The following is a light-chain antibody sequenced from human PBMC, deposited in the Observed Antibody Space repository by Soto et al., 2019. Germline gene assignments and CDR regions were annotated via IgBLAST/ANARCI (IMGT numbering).Light chain of an antibody. CDR1: SSNIGAGYD. J-gene: IGLJ3*02. CDR3: QSYDSSLSGWV. Sequence: QSVLTQPPSVSGAPGQRVTISCTGSSSNIGAGYDVHWYQQLPGTAPKLLIYGNSNRPSGVPDRFSGSKSGTSASLAITGLQAEDEADYYCQSYDSSLSGWVFGGVTKLTVL. V-gene: IGLV1-40*01. CDR2: GNS.